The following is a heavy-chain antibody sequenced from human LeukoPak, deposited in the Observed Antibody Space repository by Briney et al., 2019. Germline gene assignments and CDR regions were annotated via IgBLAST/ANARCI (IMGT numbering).Heavy chain of an antibody. J-gene: IGHJ5*02. CDR2: INPSGGST. V-gene: IGHV1-46*01. CDR1: GYTFTSYY. Sequence: SVKVSCKASGYTFTSYYMHWVRQAPGQGLEWMGIINPSGGSTSYAQKFQGRVTMTRDTSTSTVYMELSSLRSEDTAVYYCAREEVMVRGVSSAGDPRFDPWGQGTLVTVSS. D-gene: IGHD3-10*01. CDR3: AREEVMVRGVSSAGDPRFDP.